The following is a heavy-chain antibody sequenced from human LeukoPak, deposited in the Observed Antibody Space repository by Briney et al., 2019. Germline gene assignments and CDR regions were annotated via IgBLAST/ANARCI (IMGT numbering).Heavy chain of an antibody. CDR3: ARGRFRWELEIRDFDY. V-gene: IGHV1-8*02. CDR1: GYTFSTYD. CDR2: MNPNSGNT. Sequence: ASVKVSCKASGYTFSTYDINWVRQATGQGLEWMGWMNPNSGNTGYAQKFQGRVTMTRDTSISTAYMELSSLRSEDTAVYYCARGRFRWELEIRDFDYWGQGTLVTVSS. J-gene: IGHJ4*02. D-gene: IGHD1-26*01.